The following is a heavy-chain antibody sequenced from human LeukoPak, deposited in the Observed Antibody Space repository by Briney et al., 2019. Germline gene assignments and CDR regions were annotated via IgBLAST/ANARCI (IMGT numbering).Heavy chain of an antibody. J-gene: IGHJ5*02. CDR3: GRVLWFGEKTFDP. CDR2: IYYSGST. V-gene: IGHV4-61*01. D-gene: IGHD3-10*01. CDR1: GGSVGSGSYY. Sequence: SSQTLSLTCTVSGGSVGSGSYYWSWIRQPPGKGLEWIGYIYYSGSTNYNPSLKSRVTISVDTSKNQFSLKLSSVTAADTAVYYCGRVLWFGEKTFDPWGQGTLVTVSS.